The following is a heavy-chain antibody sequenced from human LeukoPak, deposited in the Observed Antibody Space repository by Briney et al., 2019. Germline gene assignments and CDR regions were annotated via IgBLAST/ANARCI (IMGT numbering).Heavy chain of an antibody. CDR3: ARSGCSGGSCCHYLDY. CDR1: GGSISSSSYY. D-gene: IGHD2-15*01. CDR2: IYYSGSS. V-gene: IGHV4-39*01. J-gene: IGHJ4*02. Sequence: SETLSLTCTVSGGSISSSSYYWGWIRQPPGKGLEWIGSIYYSGSSYYNPSLKSRVTISVDTSRNRFSLKLRSVTAADTAVYYCARSGCSGGSCCHYLDYWGQGTLVTVSS.